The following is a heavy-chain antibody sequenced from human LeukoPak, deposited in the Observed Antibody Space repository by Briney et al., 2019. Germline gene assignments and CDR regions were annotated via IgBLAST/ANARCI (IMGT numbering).Heavy chain of an antibody. Sequence: SVTVSCKASGGTFISYAISWVRQAPGQGLEWMGGIIPIFGTTNYAQKFQGRVTITADESTSTAYMELSSLRSEDTAVYYCARDLQVGSGDYWGQGTLVTVSS. V-gene: IGHV1-69*13. D-gene: IGHD1-26*01. CDR3: ARDLQVGSGDY. CDR1: GGTFISYA. CDR2: IIPIFGTT. J-gene: IGHJ4*02.